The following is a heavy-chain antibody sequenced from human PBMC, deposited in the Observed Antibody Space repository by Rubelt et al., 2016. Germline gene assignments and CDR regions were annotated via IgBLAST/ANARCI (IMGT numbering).Heavy chain of an antibody. CDR3: ARLSTAMLFDP. V-gene: IGHV4-39*07. CDR2: FSYSGSA. J-gene: IGHJ5*02. CDR1: GGSISSGSYF. D-gene: IGHD5-18*01. Sequence: QLQLQESGPGLVKPSETLSLTCTLSGGSISSGSYFWGWLRQPPGKWLEWIGSFSYSGSAYYNPSLKSRVTISVDTAKNQFSLKMSSVNAAETAVYYCARLSTAMLFDPWGQGTLVTVSS.